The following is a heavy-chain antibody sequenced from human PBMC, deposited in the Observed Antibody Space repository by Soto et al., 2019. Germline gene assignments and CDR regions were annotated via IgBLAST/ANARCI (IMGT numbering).Heavy chain of an antibody. J-gene: IGHJ4*02. CDR1: GITFSSHW. D-gene: IGHD3-3*01. CDR3: ARRPSDVKYYGVFDY. V-gene: IGHV3-7*03. CDR2: INEDGSEK. Sequence: GGSLRLSCEASGITFSSHWMTWVRQAPGKGLEGVANINEDGSEKFYVDSVKGRFTITRDNVKNSLFLQMNDLRAEDTAVYHCARRPSDVKYYGVFDYWGQGTVVTV.